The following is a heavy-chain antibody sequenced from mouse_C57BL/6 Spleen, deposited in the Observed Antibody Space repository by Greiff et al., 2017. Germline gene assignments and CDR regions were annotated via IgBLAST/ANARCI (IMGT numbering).Heavy chain of an antibody. V-gene: IGHV1-7*01. CDR1: GYTFTSYW. Sequence: QVQLQQSGAELAKPGASVKLSCKASGYTFTSYWMHWVKQRPGQGLEWIGYINPSSGSTKYNQKFKAKATLPADKSSSTAYMQLSSLTYEDSAVYASARDDYGGSFGYWGQGTTLTVSS. CDR2: INPSSGST. J-gene: IGHJ2*01. CDR3: ARDDYGGSFGY. D-gene: IGHD1-1*01.